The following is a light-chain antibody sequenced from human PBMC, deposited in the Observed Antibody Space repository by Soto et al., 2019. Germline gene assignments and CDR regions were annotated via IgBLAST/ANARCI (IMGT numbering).Light chain of an antibody. CDR3: QSYDSSLSAPYV. CDR2: GNS. CDR1: SSNIGAGYD. V-gene: IGLV1-40*01. Sequence: QSVLTQPPSVSGAPGQRVTISCTGSSSNIGAGYDVHWYQQLPGTAPKLLIYGNSNRPSGVPDRFSGSKSGTSASLAITGLQAEDEAEYDCQSYDSSLSAPYVFGTGTKVTVL. J-gene: IGLJ1*01.